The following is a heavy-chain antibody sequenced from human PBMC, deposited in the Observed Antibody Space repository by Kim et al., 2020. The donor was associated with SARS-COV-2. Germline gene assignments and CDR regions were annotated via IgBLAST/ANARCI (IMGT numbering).Heavy chain of an antibody. D-gene: IGHD2-2*01. J-gene: IGHJ4*02. Sequence: GRFTISRDNSKNTLYLPMHSLRAEDTAVYYCAKVIELGYCSSTSCYADYWGQGTLVTVSS. CDR3: AKVIELGYCSSTSCYADY. V-gene: IGHV3-30*02.